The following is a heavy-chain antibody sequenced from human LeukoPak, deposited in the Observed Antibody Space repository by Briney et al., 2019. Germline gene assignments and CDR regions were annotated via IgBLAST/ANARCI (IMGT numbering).Heavy chain of an antibody. CDR1: GFIFSSYA. V-gene: IGHV3-23*01. Sequence: GGSLRLSCAASGFIFSSYAMSWVRQAPGKGLEWVSGISGSGGSTYYADPVKGRFTISRDNSKNTLYLQMNSLRAEDTAVYYCAKSRDGYNSAADYWGQGTLVTVSS. J-gene: IGHJ4*02. D-gene: IGHD5-24*01. CDR2: ISGSGGST. CDR3: AKSRDGYNSAADY.